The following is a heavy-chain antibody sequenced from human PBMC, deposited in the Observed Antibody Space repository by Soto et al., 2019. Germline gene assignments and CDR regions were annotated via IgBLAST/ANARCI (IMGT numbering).Heavy chain of an antibody. CDR3: XRDPGXXXXAGNFDY. V-gene: IGHV3-23*01. CDR2: ISGSGIST. CDR1: AFTFSSYA. D-gene: IGHD6-19*01. Sequence: EVQLLESGGGLVQPGGSLRLSCAASAFTFSSYAMSWVRQSPGKGLEWVSGISGSGISTYYADSVKGRFSISRDNSKNTLYLQMDSLRAEDTAVXYCXRDPGXXXXAGNFDYWGQGTLVNVSS. J-gene: IGHJ4*02.